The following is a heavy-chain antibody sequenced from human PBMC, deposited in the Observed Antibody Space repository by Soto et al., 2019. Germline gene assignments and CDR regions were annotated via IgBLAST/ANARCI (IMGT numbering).Heavy chain of an antibody. V-gene: IGHV1-69*01. CDR2: LVPQFGTP. D-gene: IGHD5-18*01. CDR3: ARQNRDTPMVPFDV. Sequence: QVQLVQSGAEVKKPGSSVKVSCLASRGTFNRYAINWVRQAPGHGLEWLGALVPQFGTPNYAQKFQDRVRIVAEDSTNTTALELRGLTSDDTAVYDCARQNRDTPMVPFDVWGQGTLVTVSS. CDR1: RGTFNRYA. J-gene: IGHJ4*02.